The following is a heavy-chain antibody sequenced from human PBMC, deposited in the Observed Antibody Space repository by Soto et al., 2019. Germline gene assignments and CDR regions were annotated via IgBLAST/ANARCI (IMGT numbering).Heavy chain of an antibody. CDR1: GGSVSSGSYY. V-gene: IGHV4-61*01. D-gene: IGHD3-22*01. Sequence: PSETLSLTCTVSGGSVSSGSYYWSWIRQPPGKGLEWIGYIYYSGSTNYNPSLKSRVTISVDTSKNQFSLKLSSVTAADTAVYYCARDGGSSGLYWGQGTLVTVSS. J-gene: IGHJ4*02. CDR2: IYYSGST. CDR3: ARDGGSSGLY.